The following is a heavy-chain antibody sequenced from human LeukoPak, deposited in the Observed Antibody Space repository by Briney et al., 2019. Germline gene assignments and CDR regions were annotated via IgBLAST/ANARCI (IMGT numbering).Heavy chain of an antibody. CDR1: GFTVSSNY. CDR2: FYSGSRI. Sequence: GSLRLSCAASGFTVSSNYMSWVRQAPGKGLEWVSVFYSGSRIYYADSMKGRFTISRDNSKNTLYLQMNSLRAEDTAVYYCARADLNRAGFDYWGQGILVTVSS. V-gene: IGHV3-53*01. J-gene: IGHJ4*02. CDR3: ARADLNRAGFDY. D-gene: IGHD3-3*01.